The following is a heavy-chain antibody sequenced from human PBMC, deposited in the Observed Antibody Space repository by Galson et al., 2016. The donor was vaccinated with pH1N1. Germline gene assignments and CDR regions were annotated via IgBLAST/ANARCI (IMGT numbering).Heavy chain of an antibody. CDR2: IDWDDSK. CDR1: GFSLRTPGMR. J-gene: IGHJ6*02. Sequence: PALVKPTQTLTLTCTFSGFSLRTPGMRVSWIRQPPGKALEWLARIDWDDSKFYSTSLKTRVTIPKDTSKNQVVLEMTNMDPVDTATYYCARSRRMAAVGTSGYFYNSMDVWGQGTTVTVSS. D-gene: IGHD6-13*01. V-gene: IGHV2-70*04. CDR3: ARSRRMAAVGTSGYFYNSMDV.